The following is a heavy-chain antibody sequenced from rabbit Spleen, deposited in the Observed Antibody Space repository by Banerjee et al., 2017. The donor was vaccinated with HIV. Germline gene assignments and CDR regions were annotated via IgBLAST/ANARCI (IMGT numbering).Heavy chain of an antibody. CDR1: GFSFSSNYW. V-gene: IGHV1S40*01. CDR3: ARDTAYIPTLHFDL. D-gene: IGHD6-1*01. J-gene: IGHJ4*01. Sequence: QSLEESGGDLVKPGASLTLTCTASGFSFSSNYWICWVRQAPGKGLEWIACIYAGSSGSTYYASWAKGRFTISKTSSTTVTLQMSSLTAADTATYFCARDTAYIPTLHFDLWGQGTLVTVS. CDR2: IYAGSSGST.